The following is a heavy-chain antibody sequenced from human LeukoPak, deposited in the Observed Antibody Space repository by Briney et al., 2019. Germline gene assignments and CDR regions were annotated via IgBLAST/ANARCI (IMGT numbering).Heavy chain of an antibody. Sequence: ASVNVSCKASGYTFTSYYMHWVRQAPGQGLEWMGIINPSGGSTSYAQKFQGRVTMTRDTSTSTVYMELSSLRSEDTAVYYCARDRHMVRGVIRGCAFDIWGQGTMVTVSS. CDR2: INPSGGST. V-gene: IGHV1-46*01. J-gene: IGHJ3*02. D-gene: IGHD3-10*01. CDR3: ARDRHMVRGVIRGCAFDI. CDR1: GYTFTSYY.